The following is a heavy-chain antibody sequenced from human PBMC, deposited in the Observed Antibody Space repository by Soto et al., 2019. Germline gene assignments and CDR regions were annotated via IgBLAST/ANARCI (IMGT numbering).Heavy chain of an antibody. Sequence: GGSLRLSCAASGFTFSSFAMSWVRQAPGKGLEWVSAIGGSGGSTYYADSVKGRFTISRDNSKNTLYLQMNSLRAEDTAVYYCAKDPEFDAGYDYWGQGTLVTVSS. CDR3: AKDPEFDAGYDY. CDR2: IGGSGGST. D-gene: IGHD5-18*01. V-gene: IGHV3-23*01. J-gene: IGHJ4*02. CDR1: GFTFSSFA.